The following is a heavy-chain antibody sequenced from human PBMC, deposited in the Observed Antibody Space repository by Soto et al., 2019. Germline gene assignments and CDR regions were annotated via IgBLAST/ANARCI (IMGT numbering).Heavy chain of an antibody. Sequence: SGGSLRLSCVASGLTFSRHAMSWVRQAPGKGLEWVSTINPDGANTHYADSVQGRFIISRDNSKNTLSLQMNSLRAEDTAIYYCAKGGYDWNYVLDYWGQGTLVTVSS. CDR3: AKGGYDWNYVLDY. CDR2: INPDGANT. D-gene: IGHD1-7*01. V-gene: IGHV3-23*01. J-gene: IGHJ4*02. CDR1: GLTFSRHA.